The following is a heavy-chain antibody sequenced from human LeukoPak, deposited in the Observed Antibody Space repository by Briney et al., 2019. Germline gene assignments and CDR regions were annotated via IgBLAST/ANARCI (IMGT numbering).Heavy chain of an antibody. CDR1: GFTFSSFA. CDR2: ISYDGTSN. D-gene: IGHD6-19*01. V-gene: IGHV3-30*04. Sequence: GGSLRLSCAASGFTFSSFAMHWVRQAPGKGLEWMAVISYDGTSNYYADSVKGRFTISRDNSKNTLYLQMDSLRTEDTAVYYCAREYSSGSSSDYWGQGTLVTVSS. CDR3: AREYSSGSSSDY. J-gene: IGHJ4*02.